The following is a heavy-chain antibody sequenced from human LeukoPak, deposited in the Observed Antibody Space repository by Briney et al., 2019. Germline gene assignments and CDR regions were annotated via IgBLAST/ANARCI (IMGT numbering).Heavy chain of an antibody. V-gene: IGHV3-74*01. Sequence: GGSLRLSCAASGFTFSTYFMHWVRQAPGKGLVWVSRINSDGSTTSHADSVKGRFTISRDNAKNTLFLQMDSLRAEDTAVYFCARGVHYGSDYWGQGTLVTVSS. J-gene: IGHJ4*01. CDR3: ARGVHYGSDY. CDR2: INSDGSTT. D-gene: IGHD4-17*01. CDR1: GFTFSTYF.